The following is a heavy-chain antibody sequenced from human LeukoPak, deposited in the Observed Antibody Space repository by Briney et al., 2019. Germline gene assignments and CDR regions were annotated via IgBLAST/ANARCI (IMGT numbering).Heavy chain of an antibody. J-gene: IGHJ4*02. Sequence: GRSLRLSCAASQFSFSDYAMHWVRQAPDKGLEWVAVIWNDGSNQYYADSVKGRFTISRDNSQNTVYLQMNSLRAEDTAVYYCAKDAQRGFDYSNSLEYWGQGTLVTVSS. V-gene: IGHV3-33*06. CDR3: AKDAQRGFDYSNSLEY. CDR1: QFSFSDYA. D-gene: IGHD4-11*01. CDR2: IWNDGSNQ.